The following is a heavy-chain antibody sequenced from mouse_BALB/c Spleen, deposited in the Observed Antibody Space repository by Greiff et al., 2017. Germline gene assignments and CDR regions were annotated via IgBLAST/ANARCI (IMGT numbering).Heavy chain of an antibody. Sequence: EVQRVESGGGLVQPGGSLKLSCAASGFTFSSYGMSWVRQTPDKRLELVATINSNGGSTYYPDSVKGRFTISRDNAKNTLYLQMSSLKSEDTAMYYCARGGTTVHYYAMDYWGQGTSVTVSS. CDR3: ARGGTTVHYYAMDY. D-gene: IGHD1-1*01. V-gene: IGHV5-6-3*01. J-gene: IGHJ4*01. CDR2: INSNGGST. CDR1: GFTFSSYG.